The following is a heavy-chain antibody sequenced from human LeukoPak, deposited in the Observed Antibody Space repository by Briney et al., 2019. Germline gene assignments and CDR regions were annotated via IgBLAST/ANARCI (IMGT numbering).Heavy chain of an antibody. CDR3: ARWKEKAIGSSWLFDY. V-gene: IGHV4-39*01. CDR2: IYYSGST. CDR1: GGSISSSSYY. J-gene: IGHJ4*02. D-gene: IGHD6-13*01. Sequence: SETLSLTCTVSGGSISSSSYYWGWIRQPPGKGLEWIGSIYYSGSTYYNPSLKSRVTISVDTSKNQFSLKLSSVTAADTAVYYCARWKEKAIGSSWLFDYWGQGTLVTVSS.